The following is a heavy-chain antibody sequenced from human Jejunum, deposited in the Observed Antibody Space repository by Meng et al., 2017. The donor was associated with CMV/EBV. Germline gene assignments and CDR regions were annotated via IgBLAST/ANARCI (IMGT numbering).Heavy chain of an antibody. V-gene: IGHV4-34*01. CDR1: SFSDYY. D-gene: IGHD3-9*01. Sequence: SFSDYYWTWIRQPPGKGLEWIGEIHPSGSTNNNPSLRSRVTMSVDTSKDQFSLKLSSVTAADTAVYYCARGRRAFTTGYVLYFDYWGQGTWVTVSS. CDR3: ARGRRAFTTGYVLYFDY. CDR2: IHPSGST. J-gene: IGHJ4*02.